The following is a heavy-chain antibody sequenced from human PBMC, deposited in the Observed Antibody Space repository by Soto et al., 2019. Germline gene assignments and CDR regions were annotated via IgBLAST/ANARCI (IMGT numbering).Heavy chain of an antibody. CDR2: IYDSGTT. CDR1: GGSISSGDYY. Sequence: QVQLQESGPGLVKPSQTLSLTCTVSGGSISSGDYYWSWIRQPPGQGLEWIGYIYDSGTTYYNPSLKSRVTISVDTSKNQFSLKLSSVTAADTAVYYCARAGGDMTKETIYYYYGMDVWGQGTTVTVSS. CDR3: ARAGGDMTKETIYYYYGMDV. J-gene: IGHJ6*02. D-gene: IGHD3-10*01. V-gene: IGHV4-30-4*01.